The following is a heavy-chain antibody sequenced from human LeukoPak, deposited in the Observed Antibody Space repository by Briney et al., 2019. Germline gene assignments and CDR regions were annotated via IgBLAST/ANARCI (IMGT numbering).Heavy chain of an antibody. Sequence: GASVKVSCKASGYTFTSYGISWVRQAPGQGLEWMGWINPNSGGTNYAQKFQGRVTMTRDTSISTAYMELSRLRSDDTAVYYCARVSGIAARRWFDPWGQGTLVTVSS. V-gene: IGHV1-2*02. J-gene: IGHJ5*02. D-gene: IGHD6-6*01. CDR1: GYTFTSYG. CDR3: ARVSGIAARRWFDP. CDR2: INPNSGGT.